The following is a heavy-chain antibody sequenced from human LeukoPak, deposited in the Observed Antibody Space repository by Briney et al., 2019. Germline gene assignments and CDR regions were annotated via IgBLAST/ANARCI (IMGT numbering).Heavy chain of an antibody. CDR3: ARGTGTTAYFDY. V-gene: IGHV3-11*06. CDR1: GFTFSDFY. D-gene: IGHD1-1*01. J-gene: IGHJ4*02. CDR2: ISSSSSYT. Sequence: GGSLRLSCAASGFTFSDFYMSWIRQAPGKGLEWVSYISSSSSYTKYADSVKGRFTISRDNAKSSLYLQVNSLRAEDTAVNYCARGTGTTAYFDYWGQGTLVTVSS.